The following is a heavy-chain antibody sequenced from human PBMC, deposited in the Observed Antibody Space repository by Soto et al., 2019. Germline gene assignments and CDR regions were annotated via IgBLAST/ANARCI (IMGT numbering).Heavy chain of an antibody. CDR1: GYTFTDYY. D-gene: IGHD3-16*01. J-gene: IGHJ6*02. V-gene: IGHV1-2*02. Sequence: ASVNVSCKASGYTFTDYYMHWVRQAPGQGLEWMGWINPNSGGTNYAQKFQGRVTMTRDTSISTAYMELSRLRSDDTAVDYCARKLALRGSFYYYYYNGVWAQLPTVTVS. CDR3: ARKLALRGSFYYYYYNGV. CDR2: INPNSGGT.